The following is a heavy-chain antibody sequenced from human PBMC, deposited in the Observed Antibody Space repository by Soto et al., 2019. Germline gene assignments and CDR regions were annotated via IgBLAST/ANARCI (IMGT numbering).Heavy chain of an antibody. CDR2: ISYDGSLQ. CDR1: GFAFSSYG. V-gene: IGHV3-30*03. Sequence: QAQLVESGGGVVQPGRSLRLSCAASGFAFSSYGMHWVRQAPGTGLEWLAVISYDGSLQHYADSVKGRFTISRDNSKNMVLLQISSLRAEDTAGYYCVSDRGYGHASVPYSWGQGTLVSVAS. CDR3: VSDRGYGHASVPYS. J-gene: IGHJ4*02. D-gene: IGHD5-18*01.